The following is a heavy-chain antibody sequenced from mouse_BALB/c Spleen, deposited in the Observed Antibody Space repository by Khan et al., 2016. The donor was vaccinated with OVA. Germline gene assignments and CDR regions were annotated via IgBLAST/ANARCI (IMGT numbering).Heavy chain of an antibody. CDR1: GFTFTNYG. J-gene: IGHJ4*01. CDR3: ARVGYNGTMDC. D-gene: IGHD2-14*01. CDR2: INTYTGES. Sequence: QIQLVQSGPELKKPGETVQISCKASGFTFTNYGMNWVKQAPGKGLKWMGWINTYTGESTFADDFKGRFAFSLETSDSTAYLQINSLKNEETATYCCARVGYNGTMDCWGQGTSVTVSS. V-gene: IGHV9-3-1*01.